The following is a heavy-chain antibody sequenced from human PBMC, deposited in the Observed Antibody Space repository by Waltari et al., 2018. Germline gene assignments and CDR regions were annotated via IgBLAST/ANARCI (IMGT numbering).Heavy chain of an antibody. J-gene: IGHJ3*02. CDR3: ARGFVTGKHFLAFDI. V-gene: IGHV3-13*01. CDR1: GFTFSSYD. D-gene: IGHD2-8*02. Sequence: EVQLVESGGGLVQPGGSLRLSCAASGFTFSSYDMHWVRQATGKGLEWVSAIGTAGDTYYPGYVKGRVTISRENAKNSLYLRMNSLRAGDTAIYYCARGFVTGKHFLAFDIWGQGTVVTVSS. CDR2: IGTAGDT.